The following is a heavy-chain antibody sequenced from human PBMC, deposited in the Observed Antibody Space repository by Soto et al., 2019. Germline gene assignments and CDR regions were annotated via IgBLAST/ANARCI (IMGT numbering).Heavy chain of an antibody. CDR1: GYTFTGYY. V-gene: IGHV1-2*02. D-gene: IGHD3-22*01. Sequence: ASVKVSGKASGYTFTGYYMHWVRQAPGQGLEWMGWINPNSGGTNYAQKFQGRVTMTRDTSISTAYMELSRLRSDDTAVYYCARSTPNSSQATRYNWFDPWGQGTLVTVSS. CDR3: ARSTPNSSQATRYNWFDP. J-gene: IGHJ5*02. CDR2: INPNSGGT.